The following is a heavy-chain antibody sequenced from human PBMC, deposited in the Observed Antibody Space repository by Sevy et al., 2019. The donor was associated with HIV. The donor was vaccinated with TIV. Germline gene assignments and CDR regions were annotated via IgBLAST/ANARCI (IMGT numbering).Heavy chain of an antibody. CDR2: ISYDGSNK. V-gene: IGHV3-30*18. D-gene: IGHD3-22*01. J-gene: IGHJ4*02. Sequence: GGSLRLSCAASGFTFSSYGMHWVRQAPGKGLEWVAVISYDGSNKYYADSVKGRFTISRDNSKNTLYLQMNSLRAEETAVYYCAKDMGGIVVSSGTDYWGQGTLVTVSS. CDR1: GFTFSSYG. CDR3: AKDMGGIVVSSGTDY.